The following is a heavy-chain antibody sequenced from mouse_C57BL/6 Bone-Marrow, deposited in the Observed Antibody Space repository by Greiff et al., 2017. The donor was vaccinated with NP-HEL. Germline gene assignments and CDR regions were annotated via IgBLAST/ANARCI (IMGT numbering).Heavy chain of an antibody. Sequence: LEESGAELARPGASVKLSCKASGYTFTSYGISWVKQRTGQGLEWIGEIYPRSGNTYYNEKFKGKATLTADKSSSTAYMELRSLTSEDSAVYFCARFHYYGSSYGYFDVWGTGTTVTVSS. D-gene: IGHD1-1*01. CDR3: ARFHYYGSSYGYFDV. CDR1: GYTFTSYG. J-gene: IGHJ1*03. V-gene: IGHV1-81*01. CDR2: IYPRSGNT.